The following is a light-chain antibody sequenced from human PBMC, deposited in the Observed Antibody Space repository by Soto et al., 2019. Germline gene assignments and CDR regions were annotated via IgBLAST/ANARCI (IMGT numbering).Light chain of an antibody. J-gene: IGLJ3*02. CDR3: AAWDDSLNGGV. Sequence: QSVLTQPPSASGTPGQRVTISCSGSSSNIGTYTANWYQQLPGTAPRLLIYSTNQRPSRVPDRFSGSRSGTSASLAISGLQSDDEADYYCAAWDDSLNGGVFGGGTKLTVL. V-gene: IGLV1-44*01. CDR2: STN. CDR1: SSNIGTYT.